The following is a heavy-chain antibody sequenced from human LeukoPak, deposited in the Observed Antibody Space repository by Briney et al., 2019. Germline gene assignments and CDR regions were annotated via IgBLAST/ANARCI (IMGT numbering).Heavy chain of an antibody. CDR2: ISSNGGST. V-gene: IGHV3-64D*06. Sequence: GGSLRLSCSASGFTFSIYAVHWVRQAPGKGLEYVLAISSNGGSTYYADSVKGRFTISRDNSKNTLYLQMSSLRAEDMAVYYCVKWRAVAGYAHWGQGNLVTVSS. J-gene: IGHJ4*02. CDR1: GFTFSIYA. D-gene: IGHD6-19*01. CDR3: VKWRAVAGYAH.